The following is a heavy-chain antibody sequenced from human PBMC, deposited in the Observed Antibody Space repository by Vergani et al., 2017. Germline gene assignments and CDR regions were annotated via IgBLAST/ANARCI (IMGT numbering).Heavy chain of an antibody. D-gene: IGHD3-16*01. V-gene: IGHV3-30*02. J-gene: IGHJ4*02. CDR1: GFTFSNYH. CDR3: AKHFRGWGIDY. Sequence: QVQLVESGGGVVQRGGSLRLSCATSGFTFSNYHMQWIRQGPGKGLEFVAFIQFDGSNQYYADSVKGRFTLSRDFSKNTLYLQMNSLRTDDTATYYCAKHFRGWGIDYWGQGTQVIVSS. CDR2: IQFDGSNQ.